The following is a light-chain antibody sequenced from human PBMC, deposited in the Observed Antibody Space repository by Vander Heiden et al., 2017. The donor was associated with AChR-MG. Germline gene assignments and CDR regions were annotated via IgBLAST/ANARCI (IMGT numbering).Light chain of an antibody. CDR2: DVG. V-gene: IGLV2-14*03. Sequence: QSALTQPASVSGSPGQSIAISCIGTSSDVGGYNYVSWYQQHPGKAPKLMIFDVGYRPSGVSNRFSGSKSGNTASLTISGLQAEDEADYYCSSYTRSRTLVFGGGTKLTVL. J-gene: IGLJ3*02. CDR1: SSDVGGYNY. CDR3: SSYTRSRTLV.